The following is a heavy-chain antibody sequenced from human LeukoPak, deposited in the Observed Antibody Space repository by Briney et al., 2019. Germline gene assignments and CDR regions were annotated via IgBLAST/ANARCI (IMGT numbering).Heavy chain of an antibody. V-gene: IGHV3-74*01. CDR3: AKANWYNWNHAGWFDP. D-gene: IGHD1-20*01. Sequence: PGGSLRLSCAASGFTFSSYWMHWVRQAPGKGLVWVSRINSDESSTNYADSVKGRFTISRDNSKNTLYLQMNSLRAEDTAVYYCAKANWYNWNHAGWFDPWGQGTLVTVSS. CDR2: INSDESST. CDR1: GFTFSSYW. J-gene: IGHJ5*02.